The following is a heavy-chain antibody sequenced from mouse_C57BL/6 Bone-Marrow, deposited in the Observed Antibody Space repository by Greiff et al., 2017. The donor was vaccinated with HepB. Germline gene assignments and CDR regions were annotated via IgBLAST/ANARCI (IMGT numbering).Heavy chain of an antibody. CDR1: GFTFSDYY. D-gene: IGHD1-1*01. V-gene: IGHV5-12*01. CDR3: ARQDYYGSRGPFAY. Sequence: EVKLMESGGGLVQPGGSLKLSCAASGFTFSDYYMYWVRQTPEKRLEWVAYISNGGGSTYYPDTVKGRFTISRDNAKNTLYLQMSRLKSEDTAMYYCARQDYYGSRGPFAYWGQGPLVTVSA. CDR2: ISNGGGST. J-gene: IGHJ3*01.